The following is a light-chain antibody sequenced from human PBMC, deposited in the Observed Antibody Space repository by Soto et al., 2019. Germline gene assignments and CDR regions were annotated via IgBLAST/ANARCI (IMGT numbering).Light chain of an antibody. CDR2: GAS. J-gene: IGKJ1*01. Sequence: EIVMTQSPATLSVFPGERATLSCRASQSVSSNLAWYQQKPGQVPRLLMYGASTRATGIPARFSGSGSGTEFTLTISSLQSEDFAVYYCQQYNNWARTFGQGTKVEIK. CDR1: QSVSSN. CDR3: QQYNNWART. V-gene: IGKV3-15*01.